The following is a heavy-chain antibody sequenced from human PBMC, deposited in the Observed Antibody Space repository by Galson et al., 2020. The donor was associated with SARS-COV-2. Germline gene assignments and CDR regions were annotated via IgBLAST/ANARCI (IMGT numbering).Heavy chain of an antibody. CDR3: GSGSYWQKIDY. Sequence: GESLKISCAASGFTFSSYAMHWVRQAPGKRLEWVAVISYDGSYKYYADSVKGRFTISRDNSKNTLYLQMNSLRAEDTAVYYCGSGSYWQKIDYWGQGTLVTVSS. V-gene: IGHV3-30*04. CDR2: ISYDGSYK. CDR1: GFTFSSYA. J-gene: IGHJ4*02. D-gene: IGHD3-10*01.